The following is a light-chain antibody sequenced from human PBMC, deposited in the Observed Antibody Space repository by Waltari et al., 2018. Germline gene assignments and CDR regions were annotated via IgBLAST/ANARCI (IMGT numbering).Light chain of an antibody. CDR2: GVS. Sequence: EILLTKSPGTLTLSPGERANLPCRASQTVSNSYLAWYQQKPGQAPRLLIYGVSRRATGIPDRVTGSGSGTDFSLTISGLEPEYFAVYYCQQYAGAPYSFGQGTKLEIK. CDR1: QTVSNSY. V-gene: IGKV3-20*01. CDR3: QQYAGAPYS. J-gene: IGKJ2*03.